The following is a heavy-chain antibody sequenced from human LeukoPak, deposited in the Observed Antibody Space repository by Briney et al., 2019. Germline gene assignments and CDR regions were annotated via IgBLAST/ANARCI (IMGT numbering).Heavy chain of an antibody. Sequence: SETLSLTCAVYGGSFSGYYWSWIRQPPGKGLEWIGEINHSGSTNYNPSLKSRVTISVDTSKNQFSLKLSSVTAADTAVYYCAKGGDSLWWGYYGMDVWGQGTTATVSS. D-gene: IGHD3-16*01. CDR1: GGSFSGYY. V-gene: IGHV4-34*01. CDR3: AKGGDSLWWGYYGMDV. CDR2: INHSGST. J-gene: IGHJ6*02.